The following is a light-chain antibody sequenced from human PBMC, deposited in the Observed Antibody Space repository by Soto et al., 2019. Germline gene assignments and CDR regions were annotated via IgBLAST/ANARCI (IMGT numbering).Light chain of an antibody. CDR3: QVWDSSSDRYV. Sequence: SYGLTQPPSVSVAPGKTARITCGGNNIGSKSVHWYQQKPGQAPVLVIYYDSDRPSGIPERFSGSNSGNTAALTISRVEAGDEADYYCQVWDSSSDRYVFGTGTKLTVL. J-gene: IGLJ1*01. CDR2: YDS. V-gene: IGLV3-21*04. CDR1: NIGSKS.